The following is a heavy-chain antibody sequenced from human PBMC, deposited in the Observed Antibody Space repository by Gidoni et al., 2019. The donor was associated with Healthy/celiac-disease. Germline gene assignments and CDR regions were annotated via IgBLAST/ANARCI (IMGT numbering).Heavy chain of an antibody. V-gene: IGHV4-39*01. Sequence: LQLQESGPGLVKPSETLSLPCTVSGGSISRSSYYWGWIRQPPGKGLEWIGSIYYSGSTYYNPSLKSRVTISVDTSKNQFSLKLSSVTAADTAVYYCASQTGSGSYSHYYYGMDVWGQGTTVTVSS. D-gene: IGHD1-26*01. CDR3: ASQTGSGSYSHYYYGMDV. CDR1: GGSISRSSYY. J-gene: IGHJ6*02. CDR2: IYYSGST.